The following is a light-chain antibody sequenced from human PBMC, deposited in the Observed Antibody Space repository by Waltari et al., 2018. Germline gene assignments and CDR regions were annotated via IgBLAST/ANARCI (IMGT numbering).Light chain of an antibody. CDR2: WAS. CDR1: QSVLYSPNSRNY. Sequence: DIVMTQSPASLAVSLGERATINCKFSQSVLYSPNSRNYLAWFQQKPGQPPKLVIYWASTRESGVPDRFSGSGSGTDFTLTISSLQAEDVAIYYCQQYYSAPRTFGQGTKVEIK. V-gene: IGKV4-1*01. CDR3: QQYYSAPRT. J-gene: IGKJ1*01.